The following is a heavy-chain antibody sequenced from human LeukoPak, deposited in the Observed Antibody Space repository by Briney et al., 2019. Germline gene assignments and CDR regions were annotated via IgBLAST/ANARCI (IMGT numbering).Heavy chain of an antibody. J-gene: IGHJ4*02. CDR3: ARDKGGRYYDSSGYPDY. CDR2: ISSSSSYI. V-gene: IGHV3-21*01. Sequence: GGSLRLSCAASGLTFSSYSMNWVRQAPGKGLEWVSSISSSSSYIYYADSVKGRFTISRDNAKNSLYLQMNSLRAEDTAVYYCARDKGGRYYDSSGYPDYWGQGTLVTVSS. D-gene: IGHD3-22*01. CDR1: GLTFSSYS.